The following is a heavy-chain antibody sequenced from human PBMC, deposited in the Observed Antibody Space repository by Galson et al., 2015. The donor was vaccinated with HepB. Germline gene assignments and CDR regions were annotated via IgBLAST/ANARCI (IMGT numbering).Heavy chain of an antibody. CDR1: KYTFSDYY. CDR3: ARGRSKWGLLRDYFDY. V-gene: IGHV1-2*02. D-gene: IGHD1-26*01. J-gene: IGHJ4*02. Sequence: SVKVSCKASKYTFSDYYIHWVRQAPGQGLEWMGWIFPNSGGTTYAQVFQGRVTPTSDTSINTAYMYLSSLTSDDTAVYYCARGRSKWGLLRDYFDYWGQGTLVTVSS. CDR2: IFPNSGGT.